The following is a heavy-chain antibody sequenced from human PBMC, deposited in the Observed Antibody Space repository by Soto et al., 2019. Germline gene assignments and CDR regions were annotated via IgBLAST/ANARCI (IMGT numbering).Heavy chain of an antibody. CDR1: GFTFRSYN. V-gene: IGHV3-48*02. D-gene: IGHD6-19*01. Sequence: EVQVVESGGTLVQPGGSLRLSCAAAGFTFRSYNMNWVLQAPGKGLEWISYISSSGTTKYYADSVTGRFSISRDNAKNLMYLQMNSLRDEDTAVYYCAREIAEADFDYWGQGTLVSVSS. CDR3: AREIAEADFDY. CDR2: ISSSGTTK. J-gene: IGHJ4*02.